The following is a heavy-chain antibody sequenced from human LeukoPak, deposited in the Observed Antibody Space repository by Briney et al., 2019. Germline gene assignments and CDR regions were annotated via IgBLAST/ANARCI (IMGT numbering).Heavy chain of an antibody. CDR1: GYTFTAYG. J-gene: IGHJ4*02. CDR3: ARDRLTYYSGSGSDF. D-gene: IGHD3-10*01. V-gene: IGHV1-18*01. CDR2: ISVYNGNT. Sequence: GASVKVSCKASGYTFTAYGISWVQQAPGQGLEWMGWISVYNGNTNYTPKLQGRVTMTTDTSTSTAYMELRSLRSDDTAVYYCARDRLTYYSGSGSDFWGQGTLVTVSS.